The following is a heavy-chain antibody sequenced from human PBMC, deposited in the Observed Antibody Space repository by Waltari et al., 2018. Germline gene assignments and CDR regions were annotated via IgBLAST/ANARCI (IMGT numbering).Heavy chain of an antibody. CDR3: ARGGGKWELLPDDY. J-gene: IGHJ4*02. CDR1: GYTFTSYD. Sequence: QVQLVQSGAEVKKPGASVKVSCKASGYTFTSYDINWVRQATGQGLEWMGWMSPTRGNTGDAWKCKGRVTITRNTTIGTAYMELSSLRSEDTAVYYCARGGGKWELLPDDYWGQGTLVTVSS. D-gene: IGHD1-26*01. V-gene: IGHV1-8*03. CDR2: MSPTRGNT.